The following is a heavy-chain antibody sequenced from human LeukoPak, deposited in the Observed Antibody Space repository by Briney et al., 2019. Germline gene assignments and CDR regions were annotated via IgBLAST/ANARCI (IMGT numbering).Heavy chain of an antibody. J-gene: IGHJ4*02. CDR3: ARDFRGYIDY. D-gene: IGHD5-18*01. CDR1: GGSISSYY. V-gene: IGHV4-59*01. CDR2: IYYSGST. Sequence: SETLSLTCTVYGGSISSYYWSWVRQPPGKGLEWIGCIYYSGSTNYNPSLKSRVTISVDTSRNQFSLKLSSVTAADTAVYYCARDFRGYIDYWGQGALVTVSS.